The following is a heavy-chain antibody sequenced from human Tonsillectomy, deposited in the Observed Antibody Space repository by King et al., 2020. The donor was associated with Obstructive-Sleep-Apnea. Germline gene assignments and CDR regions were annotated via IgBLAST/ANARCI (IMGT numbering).Heavy chain of an antibody. CDR3: AKDRDDYVWGSYRYFDY. J-gene: IGHJ4*02. CDR2: ISGSGGST. V-gene: IGHV3-23*04. Sequence: DVQLVESGGGLVQPGGSLRLSCAASGFTFSNYAMTWVRQAPGKGLEWVSAISGSGGSTYYADSVKGRFIIPRDSSKNTLYLQINSLRAEDTAVYYCAKDRDDYVWGSYRYFDYWGQGTLVTVSS. CDR1: GFTFSNYA. D-gene: IGHD3-16*02.